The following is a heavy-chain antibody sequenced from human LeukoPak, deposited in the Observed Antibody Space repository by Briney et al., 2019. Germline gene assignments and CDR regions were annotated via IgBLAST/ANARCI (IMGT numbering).Heavy chain of an antibody. CDR3: ARQIVFRATPRAFDI. Sequence: SETLSLTCTVSGGSISSYYWSWIRQPPGKGLEWIGYIYTSGSTNYNPSLKSRVTISVDTSKNQFSLKLSSVTAADTAVYYCARQIVFRATPRAFDIWGQGTMVTVSS. V-gene: IGHV4-4*09. CDR1: GGSISSYY. CDR2: IYTSGST. D-gene: IGHD1-26*01. J-gene: IGHJ3*02.